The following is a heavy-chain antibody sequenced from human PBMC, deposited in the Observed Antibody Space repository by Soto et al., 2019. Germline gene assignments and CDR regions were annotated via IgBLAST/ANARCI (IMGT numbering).Heavy chain of an antibody. Sequence: SETLSLTCTVSGGSISSGDCYWSWIRQPPGKGLEWIGYIYYSGSTYYNPSLKSRVTISVDTSKNQFSLKLSSVTAADTAVYYCARENPVDGMDVWGQGTTVTVSS. CDR1: GGSISSGDCY. V-gene: IGHV4-30-4*01. J-gene: IGHJ6*02. CDR3: ARENPVDGMDV. CDR2: IYYSGST.